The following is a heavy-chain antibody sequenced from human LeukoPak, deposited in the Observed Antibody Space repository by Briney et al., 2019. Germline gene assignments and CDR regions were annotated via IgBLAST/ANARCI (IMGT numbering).Heavy chain of an antibody. V-gene: IGHV4-59*06. CDR3: ATSLRGASDF. Sequence: SETLSLTCTVSGGSISSYYWSWIRQPPGKGLEWIGYIHYSGSTYYNPSLKTRVTMSVDTSMTQFSLNLSSVTAADTAVYYCATSLRGASDFWGQGTLVTVSS. J-gene: IGHJ4*02. CDR1: GGSISSYY. D-gene: IGHD3-10*01. CDR2: IHYSGST.